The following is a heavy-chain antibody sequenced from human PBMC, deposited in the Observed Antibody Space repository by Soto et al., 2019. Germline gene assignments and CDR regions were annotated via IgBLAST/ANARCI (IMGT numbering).Heavy chain of an antibody. D-gene: IGHD2-2*01. J-gene: IGHJ4*02. CDR2: IDCSGST. CDR1: GGSIRRYY. Sequence: SETLSLTCTVSGGSIRRYYGSWIRQPPGKGLEGIGDIDCSGSTNYNPSLKIRVTLSVDTSKNQFSLKLSSVTAADTAVYYCARHDTVEVPAVSDSWGQGTLVTVSS. V-gene: IGHV4-59*08. CDR3: ARHDTVEVPAVSDS.